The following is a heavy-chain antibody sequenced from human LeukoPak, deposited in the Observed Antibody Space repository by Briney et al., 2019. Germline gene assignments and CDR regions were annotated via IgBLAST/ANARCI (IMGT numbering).Heavy chain of an antibody. V-gene: IGHV4-30-4*02. Sequence: SETLSLTCTVSGGSISSGDYYWSWIRQPPGKGLEWIGYIYYSGSTYYNPSLKSRVIISVDMSKNQFSLKLSSVTAADTAVYYCARVSAVDGYPNFDYWGQGTLVTVSS. D-gene: IGHD5-24*01. CDR2: IYYSGST. CDR1: GGSISSGDYY. CDR3: ARVSAVDGYPNFDY. J-gene: IGHJ4*02.